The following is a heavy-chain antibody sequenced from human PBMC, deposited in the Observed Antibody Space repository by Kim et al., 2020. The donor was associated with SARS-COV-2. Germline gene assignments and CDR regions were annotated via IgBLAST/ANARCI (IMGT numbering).Heavy chain of an antibody. CDR1: GFTFSSYG. Sequence: GGSLRLSCAASGFTFSSYGMHWVRQAPGKGLEWVAVIWYDGSNKYYADSVKGRFTISRDNSKNTLYLQMNSLRAEDTAVYYCARDSLPNSGWPSDYWGQGTLVTVSS. J-gene: IGHJ4*02. CDR2: IWYDGSNK. V-gene: IGHV3-33*01. D-gene: IGHD6-19*01. CDR3: ARDSLPNSGWPSDY.